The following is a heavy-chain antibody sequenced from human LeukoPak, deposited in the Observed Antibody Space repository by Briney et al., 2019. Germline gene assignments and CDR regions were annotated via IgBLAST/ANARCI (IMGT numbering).Heavy chain of an antibody. CDR3: ARGAVAHYDS. CDR2: TYFRSKWYN. J-gene: IGHJ4*02. D-gene: IGHD6-19*01. Sequence: SQTLSLTCAISGDSVSTNSAAWNWIRQSPSRGLEWLGRTYFRSKWYNDNAVSVKSRITINPNTSRNQFSLHLNFVTPEDTAVYYCARGAVAHYDSWGQGTLVTVSS. CDR1: GDSVSTNSAA. V-gene: IGHV6-1*01.